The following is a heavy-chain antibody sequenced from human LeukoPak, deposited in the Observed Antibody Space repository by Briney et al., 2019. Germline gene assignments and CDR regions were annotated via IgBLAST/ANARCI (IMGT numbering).Heavy chain of an antibody. CDR2: IYSGGST. CDR1: GFTVSNTY. Sequence: GGSLRLSCAASGFTVSNTYMSWVRQAPGKGLEWVSIIYSGGSTYYADSVKGRFTISRDSSKNTLSLQLNSLRPDDTAIYYCARAYNSGWVAFDYWGQGTLVTVSS. CDR3: ARAYNSGWVAFDY. J-gene: IGHJ4*02. V-gene: IGHV3-66*02. D-gene: IGHD6-19*01.